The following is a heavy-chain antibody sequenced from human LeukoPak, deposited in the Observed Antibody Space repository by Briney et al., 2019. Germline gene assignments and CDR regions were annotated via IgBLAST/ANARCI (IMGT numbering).Heavy chain of an antibody. CDR1: GFTFDDYA. J-gene: IGHJ4*02. CDR2: ISGDGGST. Sequence: GGSLRLSCAASGFTFDDYAMHWVRQAPGKGLEWVSLISGDGGSTYYADSVKGRFTISRDNSKNSLYLQMNSLRTEDTASYYCAKDIKKGIAAAGNDYWGQGTLVTASS. V-gene: IGHV3-43*02. D-gene: IGHD6-13*01. CDR3: AKDIKKGIAAAGNDY.